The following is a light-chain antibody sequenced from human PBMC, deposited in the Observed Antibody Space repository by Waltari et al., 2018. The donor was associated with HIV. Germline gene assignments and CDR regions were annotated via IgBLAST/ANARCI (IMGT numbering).Light chain of an antibody. CDR3: SAWDSSLNVWI. V-gene: IGLV10-54*01. CDR2: RNN. Sequence: QAGLTQPSSVSTGLVQTATLPCTGNDSNVAHEGAVGVQQFQGQPPKLLSYRNNDRPSGISERFFPSRSGKISYLNISRLQPEDDAVYYCSAWDSSLNVWIFGGGTRLTVL. J-gene: IGLJ2*01. CDR1: DSNVAHEG.